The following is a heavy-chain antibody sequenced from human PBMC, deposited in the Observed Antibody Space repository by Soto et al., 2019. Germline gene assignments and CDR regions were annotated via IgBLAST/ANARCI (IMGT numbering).Heavy chain of an antibody. J-gene: IGHJ4*02. CDR3: ARDDYGGNRLFDY. CDR2: INAGNGNT. Sequence: QVQLVQSGAEEKKPGASVKVSCKASGYTFTSYAMHWVRQAPGQRLEWMGWINAGNGNTKYSQKFQGRVTITRDTSASTDYMELSSLRSEDTAVYYCARDDYGGNRLFDYWGQGTLVTVSS. CDR1: GYTFTSYA. V-gene: IGHV1-3*05. D-gene: IGHD4-17*01.